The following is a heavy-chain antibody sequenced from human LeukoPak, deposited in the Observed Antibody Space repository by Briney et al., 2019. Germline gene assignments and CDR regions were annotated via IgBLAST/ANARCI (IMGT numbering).Heavy chain of an antibody. CDR2: ISWNSGSI. D-gene: IGHD3-22*01. J-gene: IGHJ4*02. CDR1: EFTFDDYA. Sequence: GRSLRLPCAASEFTFDDYAMHWVRQAPGKGLEWVSGISWNSGSIGYADSVKGRFTISRGNAKNSLYLQMNSLRAEDMALYYCAKDMSSSDSSGYPFDYWGQGTLVTVSS. CDR3: AKDMSSSDSSGYPFDY. V-gene: IGHV3-9*03.